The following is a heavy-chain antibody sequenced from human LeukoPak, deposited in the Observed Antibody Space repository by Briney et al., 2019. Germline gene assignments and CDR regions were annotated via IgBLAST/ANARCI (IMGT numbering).Heavy chain of an antibody. D-gene: IGHD2-2*02. CDR1: GGSFSGYY. Sequence: PSETPSLTCVVSGGSFSGYYWSWIRQPPGKGLEWIGEINHGGRTNYSPSLKSRVTISVDTSKNQFSLNLSSVTAADTAVYYCARGLELGYCSGASCYIWFDPWGQGTLVTVSS. V-gene: IGHV4-34*01. J-gene: IGHJ5*02. CDR3: ARGLELGYCSGASCYIWFDP. CDR2: INHGGRT.